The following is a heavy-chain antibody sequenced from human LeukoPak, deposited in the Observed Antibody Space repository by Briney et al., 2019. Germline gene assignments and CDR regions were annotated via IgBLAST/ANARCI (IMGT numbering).Heavy chain of an antibody. J-gene: IGHJ4*02. D-gene: IGHD6-13*01. CDR2: ITRSSSSI. V-gene: IGHV3-21*01. Sequence: GGSLRLSCVASGFTFSSYTMNWVRQAPGKGPEWVSSITRSSSSIYYADSVKGRFTISRDNDKSSLFLQMNSLRAEDTAVYYCARDLSRIVAAGYYFDYWGQGTLVTVSS. CDR3: ARDLSRIVAAGYYFDY. CDR1: GFTFSSYT.